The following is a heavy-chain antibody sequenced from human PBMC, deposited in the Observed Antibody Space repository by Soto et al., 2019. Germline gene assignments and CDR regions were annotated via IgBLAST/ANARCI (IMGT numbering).Heavy chain of an antibody. D-gene: IGHD1-1*01. CDR3: ASLRTTGDGYNSYYFDY. Sequence: QVQLVQSGAEVKKPGSSVKVSCKASGGTFSSYAISWVRQAPGQGLEWMGGIIPIFGTANYAQKFQGRVTITADESTSTAYMELSSLRSEDTAVYYCASLRTTGDGYNSYYFDYWGQGTLVTVSS. CDR2: IIPIFGTA. J-gene: IGHJ4*02. V-gene: IGHV1-69*12. CDR1: GGTFSSYA.